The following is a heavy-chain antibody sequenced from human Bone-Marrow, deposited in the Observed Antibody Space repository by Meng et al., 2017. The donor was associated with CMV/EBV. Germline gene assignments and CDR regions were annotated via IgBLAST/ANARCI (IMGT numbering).Heavy chain of an antibody. D-gene: IGHD3-10*01. CDR2: INWNGGST. CDR1: GFTFDDCG. V-gene: IGHV3-20*02. CDR3: ARAHLRGGYDY. Sequence: GGSLRVSFAASGFTFDDCGMSWVRQAPGQGLEWVSGINWNGGSTGYADSVKGRFTISRDNAKNSLYLQMNSLRAEDTALYHCARAHLRGGYDYWGQGTRVTVYS. J-gene: IGHJ4*02.